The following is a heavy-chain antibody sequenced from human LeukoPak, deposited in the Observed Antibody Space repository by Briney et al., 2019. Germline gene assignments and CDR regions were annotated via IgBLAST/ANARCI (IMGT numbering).Heavy chain of an antibody. Sequence: SETLSLACSLSGGSISGSGYYYWGWIRQSPGKGLEWIGSVSHGRPSHSNPSLQSRVTISVDSSKNHLSLNLRSVTAADTAIYYCALETTAGGGLEVEFWGQGTLVTVSS. J-gene: IGHJ4*02. CDR1: GGSISGSGYYY. CDR3: ALETTAGGGLEVEF. D-gene: IGHD1-1*01. CDR2: VSHGRPS. V-gene: IGHV4-39*02.